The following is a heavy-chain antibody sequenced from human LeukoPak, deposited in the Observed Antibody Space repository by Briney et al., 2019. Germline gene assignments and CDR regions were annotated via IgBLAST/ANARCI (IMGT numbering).Heavy chain of an antibody. Sequence: GGSLRLSCVASGFSFSTYWMSWVRQAPGKGLEWVANIKQDGSENYYVDSVRGRFTISRDNSENTVYLQMNSLRAEDTALYYCAREEIVGTTWNWGQGTLVTVSS. CDR2: IKQDGSEN. V-gene: IGHV3-7*01. J-gene: IGHJ4*02. CDR3: AREEIVGTTWN. D-gene: IGHD1-26*01. CDR1: GFSFSTYW.